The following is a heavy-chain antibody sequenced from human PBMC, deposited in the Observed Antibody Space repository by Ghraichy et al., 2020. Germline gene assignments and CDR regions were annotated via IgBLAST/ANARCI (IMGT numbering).Heavy chain of an antibody. CDR2: IYYSGST. Sequence: SETLSLTCTVSGGSISSSSYYGGWIRQPPGKGLERIGSIYYSGSTYYNPSLKSRVTISVDTSKNQFSLKLSSVTAADTAVYYCARLYYYDSSGYGDIWGQGTMVTVSS. D-gene: IGHD3-22*01. CDR1: GGSISSSSYY. V-gene: IGHV4-39*01. CDR3: ARLYYYDSSGYGDI. J-gene: IGHJ3*02.